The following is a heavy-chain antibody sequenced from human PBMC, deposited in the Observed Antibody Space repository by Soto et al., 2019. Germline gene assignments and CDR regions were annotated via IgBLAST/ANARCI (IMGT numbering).Heavy chain of an antibody. Sequence: QVQLQQWGAGLLKPSETLSLTCAVYGGSFSGYYWSWIRQPPGKGLEWIGEINHSGSTNYNPSLKSRVTIXXDXSXXQFSLKLSSVTAADTAVYYCARGDYSGSYAYYLDYWGQGTLVTVSS. J-gene: IGHJ4*02. V-gene: IGHV4-34*01. D-gene: IGHD1-26*01. CDR3: ARGDYSGSYAYYLDY. CDR1: GGSFSGYY. CDR2: INHSGST.